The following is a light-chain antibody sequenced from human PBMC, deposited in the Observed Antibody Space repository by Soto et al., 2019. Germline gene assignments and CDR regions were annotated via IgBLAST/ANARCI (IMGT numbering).Light chain of an antibody. V-gene: IGKV3-20*01. CDR1: QSVSSSY. CDR2: GAS. J-gene: IGKJ1*01. CDR3: QQYSSSPRT. Sequence: EIVLTQSPCTLSLSPGERATLSCRASQSVSSSYLAWYQQKPGQAPRLLIYGASSRATGIPDRFSGSGSGTDFTLTISRLEPEDFGMYYCQQYSSSPRTFGQGTKVDIK.